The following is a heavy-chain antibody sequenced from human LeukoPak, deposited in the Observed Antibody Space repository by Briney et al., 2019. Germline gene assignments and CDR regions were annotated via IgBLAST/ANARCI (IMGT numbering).Heavy chain of an antibody. V-gene: IGHV3-23*01. CDR3: AKGGYCSSTSCYVGWFDP. Sequence: PAGSLSLSCAASGFTFSSYVMNWVRQAPGKGLEWVSVISGGGGSTYYEDSVKGRFTISRDTSKNTLFLQMKSLRAQDTAVYYCAKGGYCSSTSCYVGWFDPWGQGTLVTVSS. D-gene: IGHD2-2*01. CDR2: ISGGGGST. J-gene: IGHJ5*02. CDR1: GFTFSSYV.